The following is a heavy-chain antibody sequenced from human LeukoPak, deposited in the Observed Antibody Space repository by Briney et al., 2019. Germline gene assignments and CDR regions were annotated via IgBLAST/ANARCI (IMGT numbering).Heavy chain of an antibody. V-gene: IGHV3-7*01. CDR2: IKQDGRFI. Sequence: GGSLRLSCAASGFTFSSYSMNWVRQAPGKGLEWVANIKQDGRFIFYADSVKGRFTISRDNAKNSVFLQMSGLRVDDTAVYYCAREASGDASDIWGQGTMVIVSS. CDR3: AREASGDASDI. CDR1: GFTFSSYS. D-gene: IGHD6-19*01. J-gene: IGHJ3*02.